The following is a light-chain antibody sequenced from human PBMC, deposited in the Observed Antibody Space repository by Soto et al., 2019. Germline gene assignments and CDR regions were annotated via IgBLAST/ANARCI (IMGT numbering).Light chain of an antibody. CDR3: ASWYDSLSGVV. CDR1: SSNIGSNY. Sequence: QSVLTQPPSESGTPGQRVTISCSGSSSNIGSNYVYWYQQLPGTAPKLLIYRNNQRPSGVPDRFSGSKSGTSASLAISGLRSEDEADYYCASWYDSLSGVVFGGGTKLTVL. J-gene: IGLJ2*01. CDR2: RNN. V-gene: IGLV1-47*01.